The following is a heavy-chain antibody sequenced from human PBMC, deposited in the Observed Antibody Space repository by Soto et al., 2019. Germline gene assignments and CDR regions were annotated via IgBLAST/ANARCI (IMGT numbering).Heavy chain of an antibody. CDR2: INHSGST. CDR3: ARGGGVVVRGVILGSYYMDV. Sequence: SETLSLTCAVYGGSFSGYYWSWIRQPPGKGLEWIGEINHSGSTNYNPSLKSRVTISVDTSKNQFSLKLSSVTAADTAVYYCARGGGVVVRGVILGSYYMDVWGKGTTVTVSS. D-gene: IGHD3-10*01. V-gene: IGHV4-34*01. J-gene: IGHJ6*03. CDR1: GGSFSGYY.